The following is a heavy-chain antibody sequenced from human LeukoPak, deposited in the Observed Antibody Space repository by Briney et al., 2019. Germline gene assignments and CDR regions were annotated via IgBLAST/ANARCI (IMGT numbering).Heavy chain of an antibody. CDR1: GFTFSSYG. D-gene: IGHD2-15*01. CDR2: IRSDGSNK. J-gene: IGHJ5*02. Sequence: GGSLRLSCAASGFTFSSYGMHWVRQAPGEGLEWVAFIRSDGSNKYYADSVKGRFTISRDNSKLYLQMNSLRAEDTAVYYCAVSSVVGSTWGQGTLVTVSS. CDR3: AVSSVVGST. V-gene: IGHV3-30*02.